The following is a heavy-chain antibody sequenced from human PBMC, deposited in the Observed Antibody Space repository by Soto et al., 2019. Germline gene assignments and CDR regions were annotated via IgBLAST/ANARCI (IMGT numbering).Heavy chain of an antibody. CDR1: GYTFTSYA. CDR2: INAGNGNT. V-gene: IGHV1-3*01. CDR3: ARDRARFGVVTTFDY. Sequence: ASVKVSCKASGYTFTSYAMHWVRQAPGQRLEWMGWINAGNGNTKYSQKFQGRVTITRDTSASTAYMELSSLRSEDTAVYYCARDRARFGVVTTFDYWGQGTLVTVSS. J-gene: IGHJ4*02. D-gene: IGHD3-3*01.